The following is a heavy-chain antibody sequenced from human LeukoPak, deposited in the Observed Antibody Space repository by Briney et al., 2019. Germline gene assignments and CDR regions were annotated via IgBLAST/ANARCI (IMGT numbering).Heavy chain of an antibody. CDR1: GGSISSYY. CDR3: ARVAQGYYYYYYMDV. V-gene: IGHV4-59*01. CDR2: IYYSGST. Sequence: SETLSLTCTVSGGSISSYYWSWIRQPPGKGLEWIGYIYYSGSTNYNPSLKSRVTISVDTSKNQFSLKLSSVTAAHTAVYYCARVAQGYYYYYYMDVWGKGTTLTVSS. J-gene: IGHJ6*03.